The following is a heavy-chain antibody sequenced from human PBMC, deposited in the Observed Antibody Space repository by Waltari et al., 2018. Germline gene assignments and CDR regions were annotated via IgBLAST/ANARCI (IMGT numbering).Heavy chain of an antibody. J-gene: IGHJ6*02. CDR2: IYTSGST. D-gene: IGHD3-22*01. CDR1: GCSISSYY. V-gene: IGHV4-4*07. CDR3: ARDRTMIVVKGGMDV. Sequence: QVQLQESGPGLVKPSETLSLPCTVSGCSISSYYWSWIRQPAGKGLEWIGRIYTSGSTNYNPSLKSRVTMSVDTSKNQFSLKLSSVTAADTAVYYCARDRTMIVVKGGMDVWGQGTTVTVSS.